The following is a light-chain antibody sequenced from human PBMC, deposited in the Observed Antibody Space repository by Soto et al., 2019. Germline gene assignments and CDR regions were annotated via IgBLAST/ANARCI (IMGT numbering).Light chain of an antibody. CDR3: SSSTSSSTFV. J-gene: IGLJ1*01. V-gene: IGLV2-14*01. Sequence: QSVLTQPASVSGSPGQSITISCTGTTSDVGVYNYVSWYQQHPGKAPKLMIYEVSNRPSGVSNRFSGSKSGNTASLTISGLQAEDKADYYCSSSTSSSTFVFGTGTKLTVL. CDR2: EVS. CDR1: TSDVGVYNY.